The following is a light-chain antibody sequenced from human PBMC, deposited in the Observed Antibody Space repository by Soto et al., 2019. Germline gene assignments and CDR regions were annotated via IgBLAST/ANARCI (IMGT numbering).Light chain of an antibody. V-gene: IGKV1-5*03. CDR3: QQYNGYPWT. CDR2: KAS. J-gene: IGKJ1*01. CDR1: HSISSW. Sequence: DIQMTQSPPTLSASVGDRVTITCRASHSISSWLAWYQQKAGKAPKALIYKASNLESGVPSRFSGSGSGTEFTLTISSLQPDDFATYYCQQYNGYPWTFGQGTKVDIK.